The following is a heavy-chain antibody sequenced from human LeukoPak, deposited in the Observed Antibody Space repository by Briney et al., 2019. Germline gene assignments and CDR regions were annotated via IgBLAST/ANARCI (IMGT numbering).Heavy chain of an antibody. D-gene: IGHD1-26*01. CDR2: IYHSGST. Sequence: PSETLSLTCTVSGYSISSGFYWGWIRQPPGKGLECIGSIYHSGSTYYNPSLKSRVTISVDTSKNQFSLKLSSVTAADTAVYYCAREIVGATIAYYFDYWGQGTLVTVSS. CDR3: AREIVGATIAYYFDY. J-gene: IGHJ4*02. V-gene: IGHV4-38-2*02. CDR1: GYSISSGFY.